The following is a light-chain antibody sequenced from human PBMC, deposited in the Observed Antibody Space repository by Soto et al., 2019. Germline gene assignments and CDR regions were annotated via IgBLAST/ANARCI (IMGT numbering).Light chain of an antibody. CDR3: QQSYSRPYT. Sequence: DIEMTQSPSSLSASVGDRVATTCRASQTISTYLNWYHQKPGTAPKLLIYTASSLQGGVPPRFSGNGSGTLFTLTLSSLQPEDSGIYYCQQSYSRPYTFGQGTKVDIK. V-gene: IGKV1-39*01. CDR2: TAS. CDR1: QTISTY. J-gene: IGKJ2*01.